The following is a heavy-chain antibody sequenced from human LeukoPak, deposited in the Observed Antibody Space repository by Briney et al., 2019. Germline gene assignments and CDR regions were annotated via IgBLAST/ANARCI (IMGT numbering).Heavy chain of an antibody. CDR1: GGSISSGDYY. CDR3: ASLAVAGLSEGY. J-gene: IGHJ4*02. Sequence: SQALSLTCTVSGGSISSGDYYWSWIRQPPGKGLEWIASIYYSGSTYYNPSLKSRVTISVDTSRNQFSLKLSSVTAADTAVYYCASLAVAGLSEGYWGQGTLVIVSS. D-gene: IGHD6-19*01. CDR2: IYYSGST. V-gene: IGHV4-30-2*03.